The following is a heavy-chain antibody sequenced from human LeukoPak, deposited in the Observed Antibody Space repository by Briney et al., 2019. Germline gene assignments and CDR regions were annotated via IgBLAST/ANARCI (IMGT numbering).Heavy chain of an antibody. CDR3: AKDLVVATISAMYYFDY. CDR2: ISSSSSTI. J-gene: IGHJ4*02. CDR1: GFTFSSYS. Sequence: PGGSLRLSCAASGFTFSSYSMNWVRQAPGKGLEWVSYISSSSSTIYYADSVKGRFTISRDNAKNSLYLQMNSLRAEDTAVYYCAKDLVVATISAMYYFDYWGQGTLVTVSS. V-gene: IGHV3-48*01. D-gene: IGHD5-12*01.